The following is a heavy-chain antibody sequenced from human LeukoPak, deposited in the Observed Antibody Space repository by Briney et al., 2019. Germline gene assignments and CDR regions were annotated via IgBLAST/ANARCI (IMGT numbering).Heavy chain of an antibody. CDR1: GFTFSSYT. CDR2: ISTSTSNI. V-gene: IGHV3-21*01. Sequence: GGSLRLSCAASGFTFSSYTMNWVRQAPGKGLEWVSSISTSTSNIYYADSVKGRFTISRDNAKSSLYLRMNSLRVEDTAVYYCARDQGCSSTSCHSLFFHYWGQGILVTVSS. CDR3: ARDQGCSSTSCHSLFFHY. D-gene: IGHD2-2*01. J-gene: IGHJ4*02.